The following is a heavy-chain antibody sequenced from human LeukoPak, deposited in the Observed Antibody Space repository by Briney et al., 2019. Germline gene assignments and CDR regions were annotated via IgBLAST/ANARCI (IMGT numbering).Heavy chain of an antibody. V-gene: IGHV1-46*03. CDR3: ATGGTDDY. D-gene: IGHD1-26*01. CDR1: GYTFTSSY. Sequence: ASVKVSCKASGYTFTSSYMHWVRQAPGQGLEWMGIINLSGGSTSYAQKFQGRVTMTRVTSTSTVYMELSSLRSEDTAVNYCATGGTDDYWGQGTLVTVSS. J-gene: IGHJ4*02. CDR2: INLSGGST.